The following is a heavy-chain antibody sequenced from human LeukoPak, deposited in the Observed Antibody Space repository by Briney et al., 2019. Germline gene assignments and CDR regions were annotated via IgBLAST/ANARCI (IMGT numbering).Heavy chain of an antibody. D-gene: IGHD2-21*02. CDR2: IIPIFGTA. CDR3: AREARDIVAYCGGDCDPTFSYFDY. J-gene: IGHJ4*02. CDR1: GGTFSSYA. V-gene: IGHV1-69*05. Sequence: SVKVSCKASGGTFSSYAISWVRQAPGQGLEWMGRIIPIFGTANYAQKFQGRVKLTTDESTSTPYIEMSSLRSEDTAVYYCAREARDIVAYCGGDCDPTFSYFDYWGQGTLVTVSS.